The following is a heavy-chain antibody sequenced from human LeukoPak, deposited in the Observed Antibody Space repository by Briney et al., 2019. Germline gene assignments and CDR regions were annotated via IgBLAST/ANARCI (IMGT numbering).Heavy chain of an antibody. CDR3: AELGITMIGGV. CDR2: ISYDGSNQ. J-gene: IGHJ6*04. V-gene: IGHV3-30-3*01. CDR1: GFTFSNFV. Sequence: GGSLRLSCAASGFTFSNFVLHWVRQTPGKGLEWMAVISYDGSNQYYADSVKGRFTISRDNSKNTLYLQMNSLRAEDTAVCYCAELGITMIGGVWGKGTTVTVSS. D-gene: IGHD3-10*02.